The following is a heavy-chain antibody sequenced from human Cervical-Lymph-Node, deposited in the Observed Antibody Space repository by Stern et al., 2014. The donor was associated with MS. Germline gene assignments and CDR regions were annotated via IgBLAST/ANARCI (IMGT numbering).Heavy chain of an antibody. CDR3: ARLSTAVDF. CDR2: ISHSGDT. V-gene: IGHV4-59*08. CDR1: GGSISSRY. J-gene: IGHJ4*02. Sequence: QLQLQESGPGLVKPSETLSLTCAVSGGSISSRYWGWIRQPPGKGLEWIGLISHSGDTKYNPSLKSRVTISPDTSKNQFPPQVTSVTAADTAVYYCARLSTAVDFWGQGTLVTVSS.